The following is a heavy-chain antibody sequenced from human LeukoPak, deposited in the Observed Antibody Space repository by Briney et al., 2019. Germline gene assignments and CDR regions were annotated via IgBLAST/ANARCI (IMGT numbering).Heavy chain of an antibody. D-gene: IGHD3-22*01. V-gene: IGHV6-1*01. CDR3: AKDGRHYDSSGYYYSQWFDP. CDR1: GDSVSSNSAS. CDR2: AYYRSTWYN. J-gene: IGHJ5*02. Sequence: SQTLSLTCAVSGDSVSSNSASWNWTRQSPSRDLEWLGRAYYRSTWYNDYAVSVKSRITINPDTSKNQFSPQRNSVTPEDTAVYYCAKDGRHYDSSGYYYSQWFDPWGQGTLVTVSS.